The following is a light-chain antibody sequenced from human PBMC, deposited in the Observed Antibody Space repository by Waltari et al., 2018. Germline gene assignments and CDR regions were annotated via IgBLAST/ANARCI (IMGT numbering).Light chain of an antibody. CDR3: QQYNRWPPIT. J-gene: IGKJ5*01. V-gene: IGKV3-15*01. CDR2: EAS. Sequence: EVVMTQSPATLSLFPGERVTLSCRASQSVASNLAWYQQKPGQAPSLLISEASTRATGSSARFRGSGSGTEFTLAISSLQAEDSAVCYCQQYNRWPPITFGQGTRLEIK. CDR1: QSVASN.